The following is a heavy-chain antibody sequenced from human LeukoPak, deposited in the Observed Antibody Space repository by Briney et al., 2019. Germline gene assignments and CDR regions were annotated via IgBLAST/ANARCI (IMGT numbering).Heavy chain of an antibody. CDR3: ARDGSYYDFWSGYPDYYGMDV. D-gene: IGHD3-3*01. J-gene: IGHJ6*02. V-gene: IGHV4-31*03. Sequence: PSETLSLTCTVSVGSISSGGYYWSWIRQHPGKGLEWIGYIYYSGSTYYNPSLKSRVTISVDTSKNQFSLKLSSVSAADTAVYYCARDGSYYDFWSGYPDYYGMDVWGQGTTVTVSS. CDR2: IYYSGST. CDR1: VGSISSGGYY.